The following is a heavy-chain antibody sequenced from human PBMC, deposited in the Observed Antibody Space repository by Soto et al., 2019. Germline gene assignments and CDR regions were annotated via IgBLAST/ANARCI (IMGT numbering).Heavy chain of an antibody. Sequence: EVQLLESGGGLVQPGGSLRLSCAASGFTFSSYAMSWVRQAPGKGLEWVSAISGSGGSTYYTDSVKGRFTISRDNSKNTLYLQMNSLRAEDTAVYYCAKDGEVATTIYYFDYWGQGTLVTVSS. CDR2: ISGSGGST. CDR3: AKDGEVATTIYYFDY. V-gene: IGHV3-23*01. J-gene: IGHJ4*02. D-gene: IGHD5-12*01. CDR1: GFTFSSYA.